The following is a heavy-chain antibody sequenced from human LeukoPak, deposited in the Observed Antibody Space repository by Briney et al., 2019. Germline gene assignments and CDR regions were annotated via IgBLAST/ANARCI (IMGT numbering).Heavy chain of an antibody. Sequence: SETLSLTCAVYGGSFSGYYWSWIRQPPGKGLEWIGEINHSGSTNYNPSLKSRVTISVGTSKNQFSLKLSSVTAADTAVYYCARGKYGMDVWGQGTTVTVSS. V-gene: IGHV4-34*01. CDR2: INHSGST. CDR1: GGSFSGYY. J-gene: IGHJ6*02. CDR3: ARGKYGMDV.